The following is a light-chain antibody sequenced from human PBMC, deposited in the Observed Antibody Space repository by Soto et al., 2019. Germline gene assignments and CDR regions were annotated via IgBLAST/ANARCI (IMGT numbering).Light chain of an antibody. J-gene: IGKJ4*01. CDR1: QNVHSD. V-gene: IGKV3-15*01. CDR2: DTS. CDR3: QQYNNWPLT. Sequence: EVVMTQSPDTLSVSPGDGATLSCGASQNVHSDLAWYQQKPGQAPRLVIYDTSTRATDIPVRFTGGGSGTEFTLTISSLKSEDFAVYYCQQYNNWPLTFGGGTKVEIK.